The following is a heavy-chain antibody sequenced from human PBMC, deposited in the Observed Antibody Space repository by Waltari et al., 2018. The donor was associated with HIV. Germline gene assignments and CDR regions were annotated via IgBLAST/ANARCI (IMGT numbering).Heavy chain of an antibody. CDR1: GFPFSGYS. CDR3: ARDPRRDPTLYYFDY. V-gene: IGHV3-21*01. D-gene: IGHD1-26*01. J-gene: IGHJ4*02. CDR2: ISSSSSYI. Sequence: EVQLVESGGGVVKPGGSLRLSCAASGFPFSGYSMNWVRQAPGKGLEWVSSISSSSSYIYYADSVKGRFTISRDNAKNSLYLQMNSLRAEDTAVYYCARDPRRDPTLYYFDYWGQGTLVTVSS.